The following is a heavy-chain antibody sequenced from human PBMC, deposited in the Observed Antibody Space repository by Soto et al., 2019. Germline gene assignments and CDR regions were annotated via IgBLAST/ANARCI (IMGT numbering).Heavy chain of an antibody. J-gene: IGHJ3*02. D-gene: IGHD1-7*01. Sequence: GGSLRLSCAASGFRFGDHGMSWFRQAPGKGLDWLSYTSGNSRTTNYADSVKGRFTISRDNAKQSLYLQMNSLRVEDTAVYYCARKRITGTPLGAFDIWGQGTVVTVSS. V-gene: IGHV3-11*06. CDR2: TSGNSRTT. CDR1: GFRFGDHG. CDR3: ARKRITGTPLGAFDI.